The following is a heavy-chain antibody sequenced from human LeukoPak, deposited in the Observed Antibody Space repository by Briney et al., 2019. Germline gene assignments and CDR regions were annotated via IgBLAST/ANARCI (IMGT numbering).Heavy chain of an antibody. V-gene: IGHV4-59*01. CDR1: GGSITSYY. D-gene: IGHD5/OR15-5a*01. CDR2: IYYTGST. Sequence: SETLSLTCTVSGGSITSYYWSWIRQPPGKGLEWIGYIYYTGSTNCNPSLNSRVTISVDTSKNQFSLKLSSVTAADTAVYYCARSSVGTLDYWGQGTLVTVSS. CDR3: ARSSVGTLDY. J-gene: IGHJ4*02.